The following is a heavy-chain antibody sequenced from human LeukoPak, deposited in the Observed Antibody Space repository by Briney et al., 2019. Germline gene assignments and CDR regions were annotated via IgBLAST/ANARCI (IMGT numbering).Heavy chain of an antibody. CDR2: IYYSGST. CDR3: ARGLLTYYYGSGSYYNDYYFDY. CDR1: GGSISSGGYY. D-gene: IGHD3-10*01. J-gene: IGHJ4*02. V-gene: IGHV4-31*03. Sequence: SETLSLTCTVSGGSISSGGYYWSWIRQHPGKGLEWIGYIYYSGSTYYNPSLKSRVTISVDTSKNQFSLKLSSVTAADTAVYYCARGLLTYYYGSGSYYNDYYFDYWGQGTLVTVSS.